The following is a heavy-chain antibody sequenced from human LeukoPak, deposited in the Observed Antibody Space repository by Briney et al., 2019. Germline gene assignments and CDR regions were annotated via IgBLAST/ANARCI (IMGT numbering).Heavy chain of an antibody. D-gene: IGHD3-22*01. CDR2: VSYSGST. CDR3: ARYGAPYYYDTSGYSK. Sequence: PSETLSLTCTVSGGSINTYYWTWIRQPPGKGLEWIGYVSYSGSTNYHPSLKSRVSISVDPSKNQFSLRLSSVTAADTAVYYCARYGAPYYYDTSGYSKWGQGTLVTVSS. J-gene: IGHJ4*02. CDR1: GGSINTYY. V-gene: IGHV4-59*01.